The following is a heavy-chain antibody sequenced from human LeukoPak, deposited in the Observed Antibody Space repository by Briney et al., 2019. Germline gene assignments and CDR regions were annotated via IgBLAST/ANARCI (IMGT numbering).Heavy chain of an antibody. V-gene: IGHV3-7*01. CDR2: IKEDGSEE. J-gene: IGHJ4*02. CDR3: ARELGRYCSGGSCYREYYFDY. D-gene: IGHD2-15*01. Sequence: GGSLRLSCVVSGFTFSSDWMSWVRQAPAKGLEWVANIKEDGSEEYYVDSVKGRFIISRDNAKNSLYVQMNSLRAEDTAVYYCARELGRYCSGGSCYREYYFDYWGQGTLVTVSS. CDR1: GFTFSSDW.